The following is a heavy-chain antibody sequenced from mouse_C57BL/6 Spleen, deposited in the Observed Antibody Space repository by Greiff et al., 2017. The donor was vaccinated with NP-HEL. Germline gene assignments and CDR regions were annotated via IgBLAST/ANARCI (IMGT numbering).Heavy chain of an antibody. Sequence: QVQLKQSGAELVKPGASVKISCKASGYAFSSYWMNWVKQRPGKGLEWIGQIYPGDGDTNYNGKFKGKATLTADKSSSTAYMQLSSLTSEDSAVYFCVNDGSFYAMDYWGQGTSVTVSS. CDR3: VNDGSFYAMDY. CDR1: GYAFSSYW. CDR2: IYPGDGDT. D-gene: IGHD1-1*01. J-gene: IGHJ4*01. V-gene: IGHV1-80*01.